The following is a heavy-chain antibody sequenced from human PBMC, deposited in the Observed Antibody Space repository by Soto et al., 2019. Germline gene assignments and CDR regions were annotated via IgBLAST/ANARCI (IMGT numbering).Heavy chain of an antibody. V-gene: IGHV4-4*07. CDR2: MYSTGNT. J-gene: IGHJ4*02. Sequence: SETPSLTCGVSGGSISSYHWSWIRQPAGKGLEWIGRMYSTGNTNYNPSLKSRVTVSIDTSKNQFFLRLNSVTAADSAVYYCAREFGENWNSEAYWGQGTVVT. CDR1: GGSISSYH. CDR3: AREFGENWNSEAY. D-gene: IGHD1-7*01.